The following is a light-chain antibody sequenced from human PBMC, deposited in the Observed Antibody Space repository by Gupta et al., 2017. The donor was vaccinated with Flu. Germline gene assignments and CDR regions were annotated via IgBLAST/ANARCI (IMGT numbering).Light chain of an antibody. CDR1: SSNIGSNY. V-gene: IGLV1-47*01. J-gene: IGLJ2*01. Sequence: QSVLTQPPSAYGTPGQRVTISCSGSSSNIGSNYVFWYQQFPGTAPKLVIYKNNQRPSGVPDRFSGSKSGTSASLDISGLRSEDEADYSCAAWDNSLGGHVVFGGGTKLTVL. CDR3: AAWDNSLGGHVV. CDR2: KNN.